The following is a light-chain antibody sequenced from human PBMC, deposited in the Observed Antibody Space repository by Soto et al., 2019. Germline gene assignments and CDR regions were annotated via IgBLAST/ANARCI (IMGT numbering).Light chain of an antibody. V-gene: IGKV3-20*01. J-gene: IGKJ1*01. CDR3: QQYGSSGT. CDR2: GAS. Sequence: EIVLTQSPGTLSLSPGESATLSCRASQSVSSSFLAWYQQKAGQAPRLLIYGASNRATGIPDRFSGSGSGTDFTLTISRLEPEDFAVYYCQQYGSSGTFGQGTKVDIK. CDR1: QSVSSSF.